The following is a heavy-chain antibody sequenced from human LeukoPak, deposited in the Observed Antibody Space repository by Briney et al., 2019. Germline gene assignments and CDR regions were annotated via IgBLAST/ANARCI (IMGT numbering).Heavy chain of an antibody. CDR3: AKNNYETDY. CDR1: GFTFSSYA. Sequence: PGGFLRLSCAASGFTFSSYAMSWVRQAPGKGLEWVSAIGGSGGSSYSADSVKGRFTISRDNSKNTLYLQMSSLRAEDTAVYYCAKNNYETDYWGQGTLVTVSS. J-gene: IGHJ4*02. D-gene: IGHD3-22*01. CDR2: IGGSGGSS. V-gene: IGHV3-23*01.